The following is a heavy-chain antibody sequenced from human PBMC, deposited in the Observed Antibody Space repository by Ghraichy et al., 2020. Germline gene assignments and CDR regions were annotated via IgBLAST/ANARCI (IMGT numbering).Heavy chain of an antibody. J-gene: IGHJ4*02. CDR3: ARRNVDTAMVTAGLDY. V-gene: IGHV4-4*02. D-gene: IGHD5-18*01. CDR2: IYHSGST. Sequence: SETRSLTCAVSGGSISSSNWWSWVRQPPGKGLEWIGEIYHSGSTNYNPSLKSRVTISVDKSKNQFSLKLSSVTAADTAVYYCARRNVDTAMVTAGLDYWGQGTLVTVSS. CDR1: GGSISSSNW.